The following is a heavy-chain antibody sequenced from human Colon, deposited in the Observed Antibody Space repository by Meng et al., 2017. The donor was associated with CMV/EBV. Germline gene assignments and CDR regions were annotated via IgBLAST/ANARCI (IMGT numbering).Heavy chain of an antibody. CDR1: GFIFSAYA. V-gene: IGHV3-30-3*01. CDR2: KSFDGSIE. D-gene: IGHD3-16*01. CDR3: ARDRLGGIDY. J-gene: IGHJ4*02. Sequence: LKISCEGSGFIFSAYAMHWVRQAPGKGLEWLAVKSFDGSIEYHADSVKGRFIISRDNSKNSVYLQMNSLRSDDTAVYYCARDRLGGIDYWGLGTLVTVSS.